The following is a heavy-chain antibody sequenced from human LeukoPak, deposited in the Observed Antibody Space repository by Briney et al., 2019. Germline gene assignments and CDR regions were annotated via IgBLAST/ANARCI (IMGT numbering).Heavy chain of an antibody. CDR1: GFTFSSYS. CDR2: ISSSSSTI. V-gene: IGHV3-48*02. D-gene: IGHD5-18*01. Sequence: PGGSLRLSCAASGFTFSSYSMNWVRQAPGKGLKWVSYISSSSSTIYYADSVKGRFTISRDNAKNSLYLQMNSLRDEDTAVYYCARRDVDTAMVPRDYYYGMDVWGQGTTVTVSS. J-gene: IGHJ6*02. CDR3: ARRDVDTAMVPRDYYYGMDV.